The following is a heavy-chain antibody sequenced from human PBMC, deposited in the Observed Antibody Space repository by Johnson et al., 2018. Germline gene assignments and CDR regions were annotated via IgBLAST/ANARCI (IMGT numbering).Heavy chain of an antibody. CDR1: GYSFTSYW. CDR3: AKDGATNVLPSAFDI. CDR2: IYPGDSDT. J-gene: IGHJ3*02. V-gene: IGHV5-51*01. Sequence: EVQLVESGAEVKKPGESLKISCKGSGYSFTSYWTAWVRQMPGKGLEWMGIIYPGDSDTRYSPSFQGQVTISADKSISTAYLQWSSLRAEDTAVYYLAKDGATNVLPSAFDIWGQGTMVTVSS. D-gene: IGHD3-10*01.